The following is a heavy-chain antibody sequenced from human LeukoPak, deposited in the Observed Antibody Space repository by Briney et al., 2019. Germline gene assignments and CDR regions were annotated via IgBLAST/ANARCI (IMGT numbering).Heavy chain of an antibody. J-gene: IGHJ4*02. D-gene: IGHD3-9*01. CDR3: AKTLREFYDWLVPDY. Sequence: GRSLRLSCAASGFTFSSYGMHWVRQAPGKGLEWVAVISYDGSNKYYADSVKGRFTISRDNSKNTLYLQMNSLRAEDTAVYYCAKTLREFYDWLVPDYWGQGTLVTVSS. CDR1: GFTFSSYG. CDR2: ISYDGSNK. V-gene: IGHV3-30*18.